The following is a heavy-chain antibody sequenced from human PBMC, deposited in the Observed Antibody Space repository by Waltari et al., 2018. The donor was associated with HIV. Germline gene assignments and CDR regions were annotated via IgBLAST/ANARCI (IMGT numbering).Heavy chain of an antibody. CDR1: GFSFSDSY. Sequence: QVQLVESGGGLVKPGGSLRLSCAASGFSFSDSYMTWIRQAPGTGLEGVSYISNSGTNKYYADSVKGRFTVSRDNAKNSLYLQMNSLRAEDTAVYYCARDRGYTYGPPDFWGQGTLVTVSS. D-gene: IGHD5-18*01. CDR2: ISNSGTNK. V-gene: IGHV3-11*04. J-gene: IGHJ4*02. CDR3: ARDRGYTYGPPDF.